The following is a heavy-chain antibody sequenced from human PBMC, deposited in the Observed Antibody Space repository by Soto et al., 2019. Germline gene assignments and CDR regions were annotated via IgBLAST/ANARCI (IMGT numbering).Heavy chain of an antibody. CDR1: GSRFSNYV. CDR3: AREGRGKKAGYNGLVSLGY. J-gene: IGHJ4*02. CDR2: IIPIFNST. D-gene: IGHD2-2*02. Sequence: ASVKVSCKVSGSRFSNYVISWVRQAPGHGLKWLGRIIPIFNSTKYAQNFQGRVTITADKSTSTASLELSSLRSDDTAVYYCAREGRGKKAGYNGLVSLGYWGQGTLVTVSS. V-gene: IGHV1-69*06.